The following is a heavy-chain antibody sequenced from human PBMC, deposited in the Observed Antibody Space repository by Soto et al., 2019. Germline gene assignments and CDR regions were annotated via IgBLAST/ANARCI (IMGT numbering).Heavy chain of an antibody. CDR1: GFIFGDYA. V-gene: IGHV3-49*04. D-gene: IGHD4-17*01. Sequence: GGSLRLSCTSSGFIFGDYAMSWVRQAPGKGLEWVGFIRTKPYGGTTDYAESVKGRFTITRDDLKSIAYLQMDSLKSDDTAVYYCARGLLDYGDYYYGMDVWGQGTTVTVSS. J-gene: IGHJ6*02. CDR3: ARGLLDYGDYYYGMDV. CDR2: IRTKPYGGTT.